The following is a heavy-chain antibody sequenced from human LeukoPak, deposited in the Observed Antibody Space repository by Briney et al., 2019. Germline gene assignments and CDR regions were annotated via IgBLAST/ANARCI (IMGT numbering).Heavy chain of an antibody. J-gene: IGHJ4*02. D-gene: IGHD3-22*01. CDR1: GFTFSSYA. V-gene: IGHV3-23*01. CDR2: ISGSGGST. CDR3: AKAARITYYYDSSGHEADY. Sequence: GGSLRLFCAASGFTFSSYAMSWVRQAPGKGLEWVSAISGSGGSTYYADSVKGRFTISRDNSKNTLYLQMNSLRAEDTAVYYCAKAARITYYYDSSGHEADYWVQGTLVTVSS.